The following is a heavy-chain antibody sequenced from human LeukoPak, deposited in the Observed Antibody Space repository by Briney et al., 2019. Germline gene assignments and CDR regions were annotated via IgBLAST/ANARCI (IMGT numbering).Heavy chain of an antibody. CDR3: ASFFGIAVAGASFQH. V-gene: IGHV4-59*01. CDR2: IYYSGST. Sequence: PSETLSLTCTVSGGSISSYYWSWIRQPPGKGLEWIGYIYYSGSTNYNPSLKSRVTISVDTSKNQFSLKLSSATAADTAVYYCASFFGIAVAGASFQHWGQGTLVTVSS. CDR1: GGSISSYY. D-gene: IGHD6-19*01. J-gene: IGHJ1*01.